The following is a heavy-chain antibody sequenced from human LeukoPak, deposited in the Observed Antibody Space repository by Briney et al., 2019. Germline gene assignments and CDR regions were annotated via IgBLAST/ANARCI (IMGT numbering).Heavy chain of an antibody. V-gene: IGHV7-4-1*02. CDR1: GYTFTSYA. J-gene: IGHJ5*02. CDR2: INTNTGNP. D-gene: IGHD2-2*01. Sequence: ASVKVSCKASGYTFTSYARNWVRQDPGQGLEWMGWINTNTGNPTYAQGFTGRFVFSLDTSVSTAYLQISSLKAEDTAVYYCARDSPPPDCSSTSCYLVVWFDPWGQGTLVTVSS. CDR3: ARDSPPPDCSSTSCYLVVWFDP.